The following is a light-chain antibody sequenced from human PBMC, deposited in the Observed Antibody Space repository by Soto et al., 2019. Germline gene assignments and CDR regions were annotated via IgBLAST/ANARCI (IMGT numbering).Light chain of an antibody. CDR1: QDIANC. CDR3: QQCNEPPL. J-gene: IGKJ4*01. CDR2: GVS. Sequence: DIQVTQSPSSLPASVGDRVTITCQANQDIANCLNWYQHKPGKAPKLLIYGVSNLEEGVPSRFSGSGSGTYFSFTITRLQPEDISTYFCQQCNEPPLFGEGTKVDIK. V-gene: IGKV1-33*01.